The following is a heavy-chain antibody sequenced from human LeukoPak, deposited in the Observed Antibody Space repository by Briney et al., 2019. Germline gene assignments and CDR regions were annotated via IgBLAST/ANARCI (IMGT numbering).Heavy chain of an antibody. D-gene: IGHD3-3*01. V-gene: IGHV4-34*01. J-gene: IGHJ4*02. CDR1: GFTFSSYA. Sequence: GSLRLSCAASGFTFSSYAMSWVRQPPGKGLEWIGEINHSGSTNYNPSLKSRVTISVDTSKNQFSLKLSSVTAADTAVYYCARRKPLRFLEWSSGSPAPYDYWGQGTLVTVSS. CDR3: ARRKPLRFLEWSSGSPAPYDY. CDR2: INHSGST.